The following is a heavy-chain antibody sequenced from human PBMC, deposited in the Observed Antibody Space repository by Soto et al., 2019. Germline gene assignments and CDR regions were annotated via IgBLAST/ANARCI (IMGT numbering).Heavy chain of an antibody. CDR3: AKNSRGSYSFLVF. Sequence: EVQLLESGGGLVQPGGSLRLSCAASGFTFSSYAMSWVLQAPGKGLEWVSAISGSGGSTYYADSVKCRFTISRDNSKNTLYLQMNSLRAEDTAVYYCAKNSRGSYSFLVFWGQGTLVTVSS. CDR2: ISGSGGST. D-gene: IGHD1-26*01. CDR1: GFTFSSYA. V-gene: IGHV3-23*01. J-gene: IGHJ4*02.